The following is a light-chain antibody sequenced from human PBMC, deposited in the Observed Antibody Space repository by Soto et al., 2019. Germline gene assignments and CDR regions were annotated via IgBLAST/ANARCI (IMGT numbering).Light chain of an antibody. CDR2: SNN. CDR3: EAWEESMNGAV. CDR1: SSNIGSNT. V-gene: IGLV1-44*01. J-gene: IGLJ7*01. Sequence: QSVLTQPPSASGTPGQRVTISCSGSSSNIGSNTVNWYQQLPGTAPKLLIYSNNQRPSGVPDRFSGSKSGTSASLAIGGLICEDEGDYSCEAWEESMNGAVFGGGTQLPVL.